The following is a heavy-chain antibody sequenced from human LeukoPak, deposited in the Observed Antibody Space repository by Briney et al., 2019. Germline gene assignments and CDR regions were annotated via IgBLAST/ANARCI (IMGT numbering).Heavy chain of an antibody. J-gene: IGHJ4*02. CDR2: INAGNGNT. D-gene: IGHD1-1*01. CDR1: GHTFTSYA. Sequence: ASVKVSCKASGHTFTSYAMHWVRQAPGQRLEWMGWINAGNGNTKYSQKFQGRVTITRDTSASTAYMELSSLRSEDTAVYYCARGLERRPPYDYWGQGTLVTVSS. CDR3: ARGLERRPPYDY. V-gene: IGHV1-3*01.